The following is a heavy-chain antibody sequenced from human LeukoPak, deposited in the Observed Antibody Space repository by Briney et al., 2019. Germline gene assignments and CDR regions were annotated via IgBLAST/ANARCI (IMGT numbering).Heavy chain of an antibody. J-gene: IGHJ4*02. D-gene: IGHD3-22*01. CDR3: ARLNSSGYYRDLDY. Sequence: GESLKISCKGSGYSFTSYWIGWVRQMPGKGLEWMGIIYPGDSDTRYSTSFQGQVTISADKSISTASPQWSSLKASNTARYYCARLNSSGYYRDLDYWGQGTLVTVSP. CDR1: GYSFTSYW. CDR2: IYPGDSDT. V-gene: IGHV5-51*01.